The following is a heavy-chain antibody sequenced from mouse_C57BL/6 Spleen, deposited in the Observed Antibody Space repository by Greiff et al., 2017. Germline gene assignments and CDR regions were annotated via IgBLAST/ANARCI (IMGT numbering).Heavy chain of an antibody. Sequence: QVQLQQPGAELVKPGASVKLSCKASGYTFTSYWMQWVKQRPGQGLEWIGEIDPSDSYTNYNQKFKGKATLTVDTSSSTAYMQLSSLTSEDSAVYYCARRGLLRFFMEYWGQGTSGTVSS. CDR3: ARRGLLRFFMEY. CDR1: GYTFTSYW. V-gene: IGHV1-50*01. J-gene: IGHJ4*01. D-gene: IGHD1-1*01. CDR2: IDPSDSYT.